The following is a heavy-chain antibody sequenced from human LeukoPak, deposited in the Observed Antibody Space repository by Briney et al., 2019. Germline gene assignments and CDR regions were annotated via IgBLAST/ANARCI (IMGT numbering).Heavy chain of an antibody. D-gene: IGHD2-15*01. J-gene: IGHJ4*02. CDR1: GFTFSSYS. CDR3: AKVVAVVEYYFDY. Sequence: GGSLRLSCAASGFTFSSYSMNWVRQAPGKGLEWVSYISSSSSTIYYADSVKGRFTISRDNAKNSLYLQMNSLRAEDTAVYYCAKVVAVVEYYFDYWGQGTLVTVSS. CDR2: ISSSSSTI. V-gene: IGHV3-48*01.